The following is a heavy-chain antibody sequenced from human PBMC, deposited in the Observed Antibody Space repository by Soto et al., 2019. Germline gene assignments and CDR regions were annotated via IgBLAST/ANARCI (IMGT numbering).Heavy chain of an antibody. V-gene: IGHV1-69*13. CDR3: ASSRGIAAASTAFDI. CDR1: GGTFSSYA. J-gene: IGHJ3*02. Sequence: GASVKVSCKASGGTFSSYAISWVRQAPGQGLEWMGGIIPIFGTANYAQKFQGRVTITADESTSTAYMELSSLRSEDTAVYYCASSRGIAAASTAFDIWGQGTMVTVSS. D-gene: IGHD6-13*01. CDR2: IIPIFGTA.